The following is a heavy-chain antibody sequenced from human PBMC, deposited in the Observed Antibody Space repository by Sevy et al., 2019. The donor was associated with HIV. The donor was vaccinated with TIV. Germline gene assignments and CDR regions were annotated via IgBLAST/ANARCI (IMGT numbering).Heavy chain of an antibody. CDR2: IKKDGSVK. D-gene: IGHD6-13*01. V-gene: IGHV3-7*01. J-gene: IGHJ4*02. CDR1: GFSLNNYW. Sequence: GGSLRLSCAASGFSLNNYWMNWVQQAPGMGVGWVANIKKDGSVKYNVESVKGRLTISRDNARNLLYLQMNSLRVEDTALYYCVRAIAAAGSFWGQGTLVTVSS. CDR3: VRAIAAAGSF.